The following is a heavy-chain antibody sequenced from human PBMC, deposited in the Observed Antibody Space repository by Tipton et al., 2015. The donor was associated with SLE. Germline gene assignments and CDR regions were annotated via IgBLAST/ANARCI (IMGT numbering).Heavy chain of an antibody. CDR1: GVSMSSYY. D-gene: IGHD5-12*01. V-gene: IGHV4-59*12. CDR3: ARRRGGYAGFDL. J-gene: IGHJ2*01. Sequence: TLSLTCTVSGVSMSSYYWTWIRQPPGKGLEWIGSIYHSGNTYYNPSLKSRVTTSVDTSKNQFSLKLSSVTAADTAVYYCARRRGGYAGFDLWGRGTLVTVSS. CDR2: IYHSGNT.